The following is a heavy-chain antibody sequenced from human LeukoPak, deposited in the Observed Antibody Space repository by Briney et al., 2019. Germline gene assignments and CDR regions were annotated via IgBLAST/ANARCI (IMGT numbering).Heavy chain of an antibody. CDR2: ISSSGSTI. V-gene: IGHV3-48*03. CDR1: GFTFSSYE. Sequence: GGSLRLSCAASGFTFSSYEMNWVRQAPGKGLEWVSYISSSGSTIYYADSVKGRFTISRDNAKDSLYLQMNSLRSEDTAVYYCARHSIAAAGLLYYYYYIDVWGKGTTVTISS. D-gene: IGHD6-13*01. J-gene: IGHJ6*03. CDR3: ARHSIAAAGLLYYYYYIDV.